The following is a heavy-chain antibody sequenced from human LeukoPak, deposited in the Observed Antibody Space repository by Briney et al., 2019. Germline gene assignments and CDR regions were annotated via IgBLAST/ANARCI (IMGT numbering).Heavy chain of an antibody. CDR2: INHSGST. CDR1: GGSFSGYH. D-gene: IGHD2-2*01. CDR3: AREALGYCSSTSCSFHYYYYMDV. V-gene: IGHV4-34*01. Sequence: SETLSLTCAVYGGSFSGYHRSWIRQPPGKGLEWIGEINHSGSTNYNPSLKSRVTISVDTSKNQFSLKLSSVTAADTAVYYCAREALGYCSSTSCSFHYYYYMDVWGKGTTVTVSS. J-gene: IGHJ6*03.